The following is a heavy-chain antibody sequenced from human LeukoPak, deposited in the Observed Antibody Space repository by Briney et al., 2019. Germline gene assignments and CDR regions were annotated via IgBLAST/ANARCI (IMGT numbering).Heavy chain of an antibody. CDR3: AILRGYYYDSSGCYRHDAFDI. Sequence: GGSLRLSCAASGFTFSSYEMNWVRQAPGKGLEWVSYISSSGSTIYYADSVKGRFTISRDNAKNSLYLQMNSLRAEDTAVYYCAILRGYYYDSSGCYRHDAFDIWGQGTMVTVSS. CDR1: GFTFSSYE. D-gene: IGHD3-22*01. V-gene: IGHV3-48*03. J-gene: IGHJ3*02. CDR2: ISSSGSTI.